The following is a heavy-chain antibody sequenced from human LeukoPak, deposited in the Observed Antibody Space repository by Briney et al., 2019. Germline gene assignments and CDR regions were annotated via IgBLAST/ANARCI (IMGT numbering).Heavy chain of an antibody. CDR3: ATVGGYCSSTSCYRKAPYYYYYYMDV. CDR1: GYTFTDYY. CDR2: VDPEDGET. V-gene: IGHV1-69-2*01. D-gene: IGHD2-2*01. Sequence: ASVKVSCKASGYTFTDYYMHWVQQAPGKGLEWMGRVDPEDGETIYAEKFQGRVTITADTSTDTAYMELSSLRSEDTAVYYCATVGGYCSSTSCYRKAPYYYYYYMDVWGKGTTVTVSS. J-gene: IGHJ6*03.